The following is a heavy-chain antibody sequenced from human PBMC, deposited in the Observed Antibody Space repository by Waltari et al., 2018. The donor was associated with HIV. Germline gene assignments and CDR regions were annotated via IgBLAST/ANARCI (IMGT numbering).Heavy chain of an antibody. Sequence: EVQLLESGGGLVQPGQSLRISCTVSGLSFVPYAMTWVRQAPGKGLEWVSAISGTGDHTFYADSVKGRFTISRDNSKRTLYLQMNSLRAEDTALYYCARHSSSHPYYYAMDVWGQGTTVTVSS. J-gene: IGHJ6*02. V-gene: IGHV3-23*01. CDR2: ISGTGDHT. CDR1: GLSFVPYA. D-gene: IGHD6-13*01. CDR3: ARHSSSHPYYYAMDV.